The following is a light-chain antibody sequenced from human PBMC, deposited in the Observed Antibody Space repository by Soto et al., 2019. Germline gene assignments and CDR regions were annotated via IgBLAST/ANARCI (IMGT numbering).Light chain of an antibody. CDR1: QSVSNNY. Sequence: EIVLTQSPGTLSLSPGEIATLSCRASQSVSNNYLAWYQQKPGQAPRLLIYGASSRATGIPDRFSGSGSGTDFTLTISRLEPEDFALYYCQQYANSRTVGPGTKVEIK. CDR3: QQYANSRT. V-gene: IGKV3-20*01. J-gene: IGKJ1*01. CDR2: GAS.